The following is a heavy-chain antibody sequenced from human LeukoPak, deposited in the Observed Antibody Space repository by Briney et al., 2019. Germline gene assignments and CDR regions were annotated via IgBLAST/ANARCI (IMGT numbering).Heavy chain of an antibody. V-gene: IGHV3-21*01. CDR3: ASNKVRGVIILGYYYGMDV. J-gene: IGHJ6*02. Sequence: GGSLRLSCAASGFTFSSYSMNWVRQAPGKGLEWVSSISSSSSYIYYADSVKGRFTISRDNAKNSLYLQMNTLRAEDTAVYYCASNKVRGVIILGYYYGMDVWGQGTTVTVSS. CDR2: ISSSSSYI. D-gene: IGHD3-10*01. CDR1: GFTFSSYS.